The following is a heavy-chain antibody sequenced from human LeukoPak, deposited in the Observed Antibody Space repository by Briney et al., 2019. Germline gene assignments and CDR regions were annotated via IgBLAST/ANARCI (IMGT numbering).Heavy chain of an antibody. D-gene: IGHD3-10*01. Sequence: SETLSLTCTVSGGSISSSSYYWGWLRQPPGKGLEWIGSIYYSGSTYYNPSLKSRVSISVDTSKNQFSLKLSSVTAADTAVYYCARRNYGSGRGFDYWGQGTLVTVSS. CDR1: GGSISSSSYY. CDR3: ARRNYGSGRGFDY. J-gene: IGHJ4*02. CDR2: IYYSGST. V-gene: IGHV4-39*01.